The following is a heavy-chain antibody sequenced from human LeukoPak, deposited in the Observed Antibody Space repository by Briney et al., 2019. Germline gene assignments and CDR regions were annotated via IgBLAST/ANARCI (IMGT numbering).Heavy chain of an antibody. V-gene: IGHV1-69*05. CDR2: IIPIFGTA. CDR1: GGTFSSYA. J-gene: IGHJ4*02. CDR3: ARDRGPYGSGSYGDY. D-gene: IGHD3-10*01. Sequence: SVKVSCKASGGTFSSYAISWVRQAPGQGLEWMGRIIPIFGTANYAQKFQGRVTMTTDTSTSTAYMELRSLRSDDTAVYYCARDRGPYGSGSYGDYWGQGTLVTVSS.